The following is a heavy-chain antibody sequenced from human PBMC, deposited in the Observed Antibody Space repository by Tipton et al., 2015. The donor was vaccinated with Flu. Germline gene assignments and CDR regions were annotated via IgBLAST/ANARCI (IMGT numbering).Heavy chain of an antibody. V-gene: IGHV3-23*01. CDR1: GFTFSRYA. D-gene: IGHD2-2*01. J-gene: IGHJ6*02. CDR3: AKDLVYCSSSSCTTCYHYYGMDV. CDR2: ISDGGGRT. Sequence: GSLRLSCAASGFTFSRYAMSWVRQAPGKGLEWVSGISDGGGRTYYTDSVKGRFSIARDNSKDTLYLQMNSLRAEDTAVYYCAKDLVYCSSSSCTTCYHYYGMDVWGQGTTVTVSS.